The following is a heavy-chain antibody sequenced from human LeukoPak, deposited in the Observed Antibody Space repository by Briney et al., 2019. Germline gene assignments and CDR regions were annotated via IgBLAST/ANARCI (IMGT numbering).Heavy chain of an antibody. J-gene: IGHJ3*02. V-gene: IGHV4-34*10. CDR2: INHSGSS. D-gene: IGHD2-2*01. CDR1: GGPFRGFF. CDR3: ARGRSTSPDAFDI. Sequence: SETLSLTCVVYGGPFRGFFWSWIRQAPGKGLEWIGEINHSGSSNYNPSLRSRITMSVDTSKSQFSLKLSSVTAADTAVYYCARGRSTSPDAFDIWGQGTMVTVSS.